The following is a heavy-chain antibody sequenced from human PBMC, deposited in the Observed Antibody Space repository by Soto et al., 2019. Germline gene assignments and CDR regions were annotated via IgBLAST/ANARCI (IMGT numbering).Heavy chain of an antibody. CDR3: AVMWAPGHGGYSYGHN. CDR2: IIPIFGTA. J-gene: IGHJ4*02. CDR1: GGTFSSYA. Sequence: QVQLVQSGAEVKKPGSSVKVSCKASGGTFSSYAISWVRQAPGQGLEWMGGIIPIFGTANYAQKFQGRVTITADESTSTAYMELSSLRSEDTAVYYCAVMWAPGHGGYSYGHNWGQGTLVTVSS. D-gene: IGHD5-18*01. V-gene: IGHV1-69*01.